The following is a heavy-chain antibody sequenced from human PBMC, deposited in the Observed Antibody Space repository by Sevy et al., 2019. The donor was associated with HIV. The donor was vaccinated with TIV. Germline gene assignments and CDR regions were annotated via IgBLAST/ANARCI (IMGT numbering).Heavy chain of an antibody. CDR1: GYKFTDYW. V-gene: IGHV5-51*01. CDR3: ARVARGTLPSYYYYPLDV. Sequence: GESLKISCKASGYKFTDYWIGWVRQMPGKGLEWMGIIYPGDSDTTYSPSFQGQVTISVDKSISTAYVQWSSLKASDTAIFYCARVARGTLPSYYYYPLDVWGQGTTVTVSS. CDR2: IYPGDSDT. D-gene: IGHD5-12*01. J-gene: IGHJ6*02.